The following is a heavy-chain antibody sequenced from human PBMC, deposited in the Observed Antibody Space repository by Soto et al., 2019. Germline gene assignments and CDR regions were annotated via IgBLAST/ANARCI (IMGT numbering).Heavy chain of an antibody. D-gene: IGHD3-10*01. CDR1: GGSISSGGYY. V-gene: IGHV4-31*01. Sequence: QVQLQESGPGLVKPSQTLSLTCTVSGGSISSGGYYWSWIRQHPGKGLEWIGYIYYSGSTYYNPSFKSLVTISVDTSKNHFSLKLSSVTAADTAVYYCARVVTMVRGVIHTPYFDYWGQGTLVTVSS. CDR2: IYYSGST. J-gene: IGHJ4*02. CDR3: ARVVTMVRGVIHTPYFDY.